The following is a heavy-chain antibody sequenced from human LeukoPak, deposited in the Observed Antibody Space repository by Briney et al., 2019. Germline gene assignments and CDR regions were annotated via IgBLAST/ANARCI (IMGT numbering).Heavy chain of an antibody. Sequence: SETLSLTCTVSGGSISSSSYSWGWIRQPPGKGLEWIGSIYYSGSTYYNPSLKSRVTISVDTSKNQFSLKLSSVTAADTAVYYCASSAAGDYFDYWGQGTLVTVSS. CDR2: IYYSGST. D-gene: IGHD6-13*01. J-gene: IGHJ4*02. CDR3: ASSAAGDYFDY. CDR1: GGSISSSSYS. V-gene: IGHV4-39*01.